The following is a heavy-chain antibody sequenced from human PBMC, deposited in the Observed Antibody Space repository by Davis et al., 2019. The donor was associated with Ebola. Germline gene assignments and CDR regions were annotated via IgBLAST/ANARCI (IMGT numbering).Heavy chain of an antibody. Sequence: PSETLSLTCTVSGGSISSGDYYWSWIRQPPGKGLEWIGYIYYSGSTYYNPSLKSRVTISVDTSKNQFSLKLSSVTAADTAVYYCARDRSSSWYPMGWFDPWGQGTLVTVSS. J-gene: IGHJ5*02. CDR3: ARDRSSSWYPMGWFDP. CDR1: GGSISSGDYY. D-gene: IGHD6-13*01. V-gene: IGHV4-30-4*01. CDR2: IYYSGST.